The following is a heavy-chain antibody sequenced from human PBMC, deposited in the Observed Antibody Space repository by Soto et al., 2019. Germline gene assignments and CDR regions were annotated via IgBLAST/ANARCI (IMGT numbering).Heavy chain of an antibody. V-gene: IGHV1-69*13. CDR1: GGTFSSYA. J-gene: IGHJ4*02. Sequence: SVKVSCKASGGTFSSYAISWVRQAPGQGLEWMGGIIPIFGTANYAQKFQGRVTITADESTSTAYMELSSLRSEDTAVYYCARFPPYCTNGVCHLDYWGQGTLVTVSS. CDR3: ARFPPYCTNGVCHLDY. CDR2: IIPIFGTA. D-gene: IGHD2-8*01.